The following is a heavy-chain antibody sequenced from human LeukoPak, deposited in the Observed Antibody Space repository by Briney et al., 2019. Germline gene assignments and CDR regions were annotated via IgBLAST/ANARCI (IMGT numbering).Heavy chain of an antibody. Sequence: GGSLRLSCAASGFTFSSYAMHWVRQAPGKGLEWVAVISYDGSNKYYADSVKGRFTISRDNSKNTLYLQMNSLRAEDTAVYYCARCPRHCSGGSCYPDAFDIWGQGTMVTVSS. J-gene: IGHJ3*02. D-gene: IGHD2-15*01. CDR2: ISYDGSNK. CDR1: GFTFSSYA. CDR3: ARCPRHCSGGSCYPDAFDI. V-gene: IGHV3-30-3*01.